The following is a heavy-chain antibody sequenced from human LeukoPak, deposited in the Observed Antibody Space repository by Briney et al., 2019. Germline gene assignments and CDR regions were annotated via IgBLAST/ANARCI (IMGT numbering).Heavy chain of an antibody. CDR1: GFTVSSNY. J-gene: IGHJ4*02. V-gene: IGHV3-53*01. D-gene: IGHD3-10*01. CDR3: ARGGVLLWFGELLPLDY. Sequence: GGSLRLSCAASGFTVSSNYMSWVRQAPGKGLEWVSVIYSGGSTYYADSVKGRFTISRDNSKNTLYLQMNSLRAEDTAVYYCARGGVLLWFGELLPLDYWGQGTLVTVSS. CDR2: IYSGGST.